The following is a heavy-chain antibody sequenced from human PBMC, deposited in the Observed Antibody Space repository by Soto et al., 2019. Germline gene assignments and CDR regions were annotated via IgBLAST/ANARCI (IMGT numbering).Heavy chain of an antibody. Sequence: GASVKVSCKASGYTFTSYYMHWVRQAPGQGLEWMAMINPSGGRTKYAQIFRGRVTLTRDTSTGTVDMELSSLTSEDTAIYYCARGPSCGGDCYLFDYWDRGTQVTVSS. CDR1: GYTFTSYY. V-gene: IGHV1-46*01. CDR3: ARGPSCGGDCYLFDY. D-gene: IGHD2-21*02. J-gene: IGHJ4*02. CDR2: INPSGGRT.